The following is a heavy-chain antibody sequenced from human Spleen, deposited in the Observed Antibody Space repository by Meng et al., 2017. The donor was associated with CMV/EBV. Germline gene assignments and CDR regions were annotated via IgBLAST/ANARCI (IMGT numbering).Heavy chain of an antibody. CDR2: TKHDGSGT. D-gene: IGHD7-27*01. V-gene: IGHV3-74*01. J-gene: IGHJ6*02. Sequence: GGSLRLSCVASGFTFRSHWMHWVRQAPGTGLLWVARTKHDGSGTIYADSVKGRFSISREHANNSLFLQASDLRVEDSGVYFCVRGRGNWGLGVDYYYYGLDVWGQGTTVTVSS. CDR1: GFTFRSHW. CDR3: VRGRGNWGLGVDYYYYGLDV.